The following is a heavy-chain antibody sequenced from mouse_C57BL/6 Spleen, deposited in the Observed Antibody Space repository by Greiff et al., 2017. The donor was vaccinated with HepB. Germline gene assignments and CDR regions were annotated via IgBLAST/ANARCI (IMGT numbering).Heavy chain of an antibody. CDR2: IYPGDGDT. V-gene: IGHV1-82*01. CDR3: ARELGRGAYYFDY. D-gene: IGHD4-1*01. J-gene: IGHJ2*01. Sequence: QVQLKESGPELVKPGASVKISCKASGYAFSSSCMNWVKQRPGKGLEWIGRIYPGDGDTNYNGKFKGKATLTADKSSSTAYMQLSSLTSEDSAVYFCARELGRGAYYFDYWGQGTTLTVSS. CDR1: GYAFSSSC.